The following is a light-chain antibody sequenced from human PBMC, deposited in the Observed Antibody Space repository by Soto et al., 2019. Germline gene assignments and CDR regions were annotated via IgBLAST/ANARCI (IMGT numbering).Light chain of an antibody. CDR1: QSIGSY. J-gene: IGKJ5*01. Sequence: DIQMTQTPSSLSASVGDRVTITCRASQSIGSYLNWYQQEPGKAPNLLIYAASSLRSGVPSRFSGGGSGTDFTLTISSLQPEDFATYYCQQSYATPSTFGQGTRRRL. CDR2: AAS. CDR3: QQSYATPST. V-gene: IGKV1-39*01.